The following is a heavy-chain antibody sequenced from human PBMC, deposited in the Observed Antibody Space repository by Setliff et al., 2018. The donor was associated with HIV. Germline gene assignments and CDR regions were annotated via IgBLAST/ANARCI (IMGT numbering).Heavy chain of an antibody. V-gene: IGHV4-30-4*08. CDR1: GASISSGYYY. D-gene: IGHD6-25*01. CDR2: IYYSGTT. J-gene: IGHJ4*02. Sequence: SETLSLTCTVSGASISSGYYYWTWIRQPPGQGLEWIGYIYYSGTTYYNPSLQSRVTISVDTSKNQFSLNLSSVTAADTAVYYCARGLDSAKIHYWGQGTLVTVSS. CDR3: ARGLDSAKIHY.